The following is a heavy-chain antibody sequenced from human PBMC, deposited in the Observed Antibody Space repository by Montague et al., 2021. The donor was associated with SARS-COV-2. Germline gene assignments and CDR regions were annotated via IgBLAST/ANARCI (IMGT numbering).Heavy chain of an antibody. J-gene: IGHJ3*01. CDR2: IYYTGST. D-gene: IGHD5-18*01. Sequence: SETLSLCCSVSGGPISGYYWSWIRQSPGKGLEWIGSIYYTGSTYYNPSLKSRVTISMNTSNNQFFLKLTSVTAADTAVYYCARPGRGYSYGLDAFEVWGQGTVVSVSS. CDR3: ARPGRGYSYGLDAFEV. V-gene: IGHV4-59*05. CDR1: GGPISGYY.